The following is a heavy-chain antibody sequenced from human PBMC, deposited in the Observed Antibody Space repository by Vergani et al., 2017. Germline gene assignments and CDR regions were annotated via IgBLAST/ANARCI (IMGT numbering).Heavy chain of an antibody. CDR2: ISAYNGNT. D-gene: IGHD6-13*01. V-gene: IGHV1-18*01. J-gene: IGHJ4*02. CDR1: GYTFTSYG. Sequence: QVQLVQSGAEVKKPGASVKVSCKASGYTFTSYGISWVRQAPGHGLEWMGWISAYNGNTNYAQKLQGRVTMTTDTSTSTAYMELRSLRSDDTAVYYCARDPRISSSWYDGRQSSPPGPHYWGQGTLVTVSS. CDR3: ARDPRISSSWYDGRQSSPPGPHY.